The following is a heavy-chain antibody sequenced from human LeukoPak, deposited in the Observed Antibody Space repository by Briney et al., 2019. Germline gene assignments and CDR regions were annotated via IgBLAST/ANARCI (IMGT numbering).Heavy chain of an antibody. CDR3: ARETTVVTKDIDYLDY. CDR2: ISYDGSNK. CDR1: GFTFSSYG. Sequence: GGSLRLSCAASGFTFSSYGMHWVRQAPGKGLEWVAVISYDGSNKYYADSVKGRFTISRDNSKNTLYLQMNSLRAEDTAVYYCARETTVVTKDIDYLDYWGQGTLVTVSS. D-gene: IGHD4-23*01. V-gene: IGHV3-30*03. J-gene: IGHJ4*02.